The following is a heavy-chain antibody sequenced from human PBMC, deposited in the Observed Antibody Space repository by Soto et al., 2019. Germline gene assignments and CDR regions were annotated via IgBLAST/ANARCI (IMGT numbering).Heavy chain of an antibody. CDR1: GFTFSSCG. D-gene: IGHD3-22*01. J-gene: IGHJ4*02. Sequence: GESLKISCAASGFTFSSCGMHWVRQAPGKGLEWVALISYDGSEKYYADSVKGRFTISRDNSKNTLYLQMNSLRAEDTAVYYCATWKNYYDSSGYYWGQGTLVSVSS. V-gene: IGHV3-30*03. CDR2: ISYDGSEK. CDR3: ATWKNYYDSSGYY.